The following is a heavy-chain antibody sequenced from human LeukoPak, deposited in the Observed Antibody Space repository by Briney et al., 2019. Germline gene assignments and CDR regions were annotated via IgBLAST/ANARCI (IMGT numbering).Heavy chain of an antibody. CDR1: GFTVSSNY. D-gene: IGHD3-22*01. CDR3: AKDDDSSGYYNHY. Sequence: GGSLRLSCAASGFTVSSNYMTWVRQAPGKGLEWVSAISGSGGSTYYADSVKGRFTISRDNSKNTLYLQMNSLRAEDTAVYYCAKDDDSSGYYNHYWGQGTLVTVSS. V-gene: IGHV3-23*01. CDR2: ISGSGGST. J-gene: IGHJ4*02.